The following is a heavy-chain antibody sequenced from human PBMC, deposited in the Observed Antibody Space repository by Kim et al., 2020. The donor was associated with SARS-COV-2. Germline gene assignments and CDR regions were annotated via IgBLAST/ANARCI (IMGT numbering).Heavy chain of an antibody. CDR3: ARRDRRGLLLI. CDR2: IYYSGST. V-gene: IGHV4-59*08. Sequence: SETLSLTCTVSGGSISSYYWSWIRQPPGKGLEWIGYIYYSGSTNYNPSLKSRVTISVDTSKNQFSLKLSSVTAADTAVYYCARRDRRGLLLIWGQGTLVTVSS. CDR1: GGSISSYY. J-gene: IGHJ4*02. D-gene: IGHD2-15*01.